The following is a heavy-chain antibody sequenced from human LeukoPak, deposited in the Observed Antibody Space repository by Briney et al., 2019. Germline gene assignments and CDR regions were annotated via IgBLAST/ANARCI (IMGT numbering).Heavy chain of an antibody. J-gene: IGHJ6*03. CDR2: IYHSGST. Sequence: SETLSLTCAVSGYSIISGYFWGWIRQPPGKGLEWIGNIYHSGSTHCNPSLESRVTISVDTSKNQFSLKLSSVTAADTAVYYCTRRYYAYYYMDVWGKGTTVTVSS. D-gene: IGHD3-16*01. V-gene: IGHV4-38-2*01. CDR3: TRRYYAYYYMDV. CDR1: GYSIISGYF.